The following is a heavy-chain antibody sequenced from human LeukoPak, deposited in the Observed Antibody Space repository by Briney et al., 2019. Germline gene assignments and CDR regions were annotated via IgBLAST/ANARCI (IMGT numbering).Heavy chain of an antibody. CDR3: ARGVAWRDDLTAFDM. D-gene: IGHD3-10*01. CDR1: GYRFNVYW. J-gene: IGHJ3*02. V-gene: IGHV5-51*01. CDR2: IYPDDSDP. Sequence: GESRKISCQGSGYRFNVYWIGWVRQMPGKGLEWMGSIYPDDSDPRYSPSFRGQVTISADKSINTAYLQWRSLKASDTALCYCARGVAWRDDLTAFDMWGQGTMVTVSS.